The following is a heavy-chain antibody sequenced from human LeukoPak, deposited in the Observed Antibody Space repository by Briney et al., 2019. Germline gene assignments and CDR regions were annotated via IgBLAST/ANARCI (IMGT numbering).Heavy chain of an antibody. CDR3: AREPRYCSGGSCYTDI. D-gene: IGHD2-15*01. V-gene: IGHV4-4*07. J-gene: IGHJ3*02. CDR2: IYTSGST. CDR1: GGSISSYY. Sequence: PSETLSLTCTVSGGSISSYYWSWIRQPAGKGLEWIGRIYTSGSTNYNPSLKSRVTMSVDTSKNQFSLKLSSVAAADTAVYYCAREPRYCSGGSCYTDIWGQGTMVTVSS.